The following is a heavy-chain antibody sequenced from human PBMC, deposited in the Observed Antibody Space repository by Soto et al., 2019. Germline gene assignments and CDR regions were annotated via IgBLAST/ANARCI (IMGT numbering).Heavy chain of an antibody. CDR1: GGSVNSGTYY. CDR2: IYYSEST. CDR3: ARERWDSSGRYGMDV. J-gene: IGHJ6*02. D-gene: IGHD6-19*01. V-gene: IGHV4-61*01. Sequence: QLQLQESGPGLVKPSDTLSLTCTVSGGSVNSGTYYWNWIRQPPGKGLEWIGNIYYSESTNYNPSLRSRITISVDSSKNQFSLKLSSVTAADTAVYYCARERWDSSGRYGMDVWGQGTTVTVSS.